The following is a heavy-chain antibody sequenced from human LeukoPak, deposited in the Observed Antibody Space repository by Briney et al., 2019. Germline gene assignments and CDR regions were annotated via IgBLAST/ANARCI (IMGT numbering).Heavy chain of an antibody. CDR2: INPNSGGT. V-gene: IGHV1-2*04. CDR1: GYTFTGYY. J-gene: IGHJ4*02. D-gene: IGHD2-15*01. CDR3: ARETYCSGGSCYDFDY. Sequence: ASVKVSCKASGYTFTGYYMHWVRQAPGQGLEWMGWINPNSGGTNYAHKFQGWVTMTRDTSISTAYMELSRLTSDDTAVYYCARETYCSGGSCYDFDYWGQGTLVTVSS.